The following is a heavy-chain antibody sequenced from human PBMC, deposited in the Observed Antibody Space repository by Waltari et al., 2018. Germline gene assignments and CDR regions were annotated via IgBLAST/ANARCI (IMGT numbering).Heavy chain of an antibody. Sequence: QVQLVQSGAEVKKPGASVKVSCKASGYTFTGYYMHWVRQAPGQGLEWMGRSNPNSGGTNYAQKFQGRVTMTRDTSISTAYMELSRLRSDDTAVYYCARDPEGRTGRPLPYFDYWGQGTLVTVSS. CDR1: GYTFTGYY. CDR3: ARDPEGRTGRPLPYFDY. CDR2: SNPNSGGT. V-gene: IGHV1-2*06. J-gene: IGHJ4*02. D-gene: IGHD7-27*01.